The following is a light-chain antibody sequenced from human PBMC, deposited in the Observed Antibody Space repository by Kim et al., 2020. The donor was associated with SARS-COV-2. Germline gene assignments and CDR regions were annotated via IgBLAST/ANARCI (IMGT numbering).Light chain of an antibody. CDR3: SSYTSIVTLV. Sequence: GQSITISCTGTSGDVGGYNYVAWYQQHPGKAPQLIIYDVNKWPSGVSNRFSGSKSGNTASLTISDLQVEDEADYYCSSYTSIVTLVFGGGTQLTVL. V-gene: IGLV2-14*03. CDR1: SGDVGGYNY. CDR2: DVN. J-gene: IGLJ2*01.